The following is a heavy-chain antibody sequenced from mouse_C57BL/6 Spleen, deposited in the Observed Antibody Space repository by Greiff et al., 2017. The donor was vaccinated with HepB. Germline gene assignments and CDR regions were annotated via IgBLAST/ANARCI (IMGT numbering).Heavy chain of an antibody. CDR2: IYPRSGNT. CDR3: ASYGSNYFDY. J-gene: IGHJ2*01. D-gene: IGHD1-1*01. V-gene: IGHV1-81*01. CDR1: GYTFTSYG. Sequence: QVQLQQSGAELARPGASVKLSCKASGYTFTSYGISWVKQRTGQGLEWIGEIYPRSGNTYYNEKFKGKATLTADKSSSTAYMELRSLTSEDSAVYFWASYGSNYFDYWGQGTTLTVSS.